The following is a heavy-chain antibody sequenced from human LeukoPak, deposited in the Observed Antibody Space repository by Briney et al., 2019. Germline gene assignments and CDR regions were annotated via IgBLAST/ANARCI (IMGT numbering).Heavy chain of an antibody. CDR2: IKQDGSEK. J-gene: IGHJ5*02. CDR3: ARDRGYCSSTSCYNWFDP. V-gene: IGHV3-7*01. Sequence: PGGSLRLSCAASGFTFSSYWMSWVRQAPGKGLEWVANIKQDGSEKYYVDSVKGRFTISRDNAKNSLYPQMNSLRAEDTAVYYCARDRGYCSSTSCYNWFDPWGQGTLVTVSS. D-gene: IGHD2-2*01. CDR1: GFTFSSYW.